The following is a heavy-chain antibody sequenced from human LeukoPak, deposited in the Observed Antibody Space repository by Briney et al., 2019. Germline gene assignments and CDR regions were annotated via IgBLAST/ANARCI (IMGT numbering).Heavy chain of an antibody. V-gene: IGHV4-39*07. CDR1: GGSISSSTYY. CDR2: IYYSGTT. J-gene: IGHJ4*02. Sequence: SETLSLTCTVSGGSISSSTYYWGWIRQPPGKGLEWIGTIYYSGTTYYNPSLKSRVTISIDTSTNQFSLKLNSATAADTAVYYCASLQNIVGATPLPDYWGQGTLVTVSS. D-gene: IGHD1-26*01. CDR3: ASLQNIVGATPLPDY.